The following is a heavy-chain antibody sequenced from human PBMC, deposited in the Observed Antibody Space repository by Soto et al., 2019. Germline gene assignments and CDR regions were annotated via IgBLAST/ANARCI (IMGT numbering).Heavy chain of an antibody. CDR2: VSNSGSIT. D-gene: IGHD6-6*01. J-gene: IGHJ4*02. Sequence: EVLLLESGGGLVQPGGSLRLSCAASGFNFSAYAMGWVRQAPGKGLEWVSSVSNSGSITYYADSVKGRFTISRDNSESTQYLQMSSLSAEYTAVYFCAKDRWFSASSSSGLDSWGQGTLVTVSS. CDR1: GFNFSAYA. CDR3: AKDRWFSASSSSGLDS. V-gene: IGHV3-23*01.